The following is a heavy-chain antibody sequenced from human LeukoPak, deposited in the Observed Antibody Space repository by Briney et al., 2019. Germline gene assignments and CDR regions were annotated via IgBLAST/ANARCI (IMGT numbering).Heavy chain of an antibody. CDR3: ASQVVGAAFDP. V-gene: IGHV3-74*01. D-gene: IGHD2-15*01. J-gene: IGHJ5*02. Sequence: GGSLRLSCVASGFTFSGYWMHWVRQTPGKGLVWVSRIKSDGSMTNYAASVKGRFTISRDNAKNTLYLQMNSLRAEDTAVYYCASQVVGAAFDPWGQGTLVTVSS. CDR1: GFTFSGYW. CDR2: IKSDGSMT.